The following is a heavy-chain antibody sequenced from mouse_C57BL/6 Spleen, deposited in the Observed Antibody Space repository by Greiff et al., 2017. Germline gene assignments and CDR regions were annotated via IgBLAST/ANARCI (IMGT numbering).Heavy chain of an antibody. J-gene: IGHJ2*01. CDR1: GYAFSSYW. D-gene: IGHD2-13*01. CDR3: ARWDYSYFDY. Sequence: VQLQQSGAELVKPGASVKISCKASGYAFSSYWMNWVKQRPGKGLEWIGQIYPGDGDTDYNGKFKGKATLTADKSSSTADMQLSSLTSEDSAFYFCARWDYSYFDYWGQGTTLTVSS. V-gene: IGHV1-80*01. CDR2: IYPGDGDT.